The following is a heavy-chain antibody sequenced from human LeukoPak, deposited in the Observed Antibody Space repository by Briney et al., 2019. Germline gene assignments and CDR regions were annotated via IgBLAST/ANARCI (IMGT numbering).Heavy chain of an antibody. Sequence: ASMKVSCKASGYTFTSYYMHWVRQAPGQGLEWMGIINPSGGSTTYAQRFQGRVTMTRDTSTSTLYMELSSLRSEDTAVYYCARDYGYTSSRSYFDCWGQGTLVTVSS. CDR1: GYTFTSYY. CDR3: ARDYGYTSSRSYFDC. CDR2: INPSGGST. J-gene: IGHJ4*02. V-gene: IGHV1-46*01. D-gene: IGHD6-13*01.